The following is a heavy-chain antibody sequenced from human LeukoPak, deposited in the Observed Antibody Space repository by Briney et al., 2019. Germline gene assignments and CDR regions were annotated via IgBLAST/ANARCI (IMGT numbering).Heavy chain of an antibody. J-gene: IGHJ4*02. D-gene: IGHD3-22*01. Sequence: SETLCLTCTVSGGSTSSYYWSWIRQPPGKELEWIGYIYYSRSTNYNPSLKGRVTISVDTSKNQFSLKLSSVTAADTAVYYCARGHSGYPFDYWGRGTLVTVSS. CDR1: GGSTSSYY. CDR2: IYYSRST. V-gene: IGHV4-59*01. CDR3: ARGHSGYPFDY.